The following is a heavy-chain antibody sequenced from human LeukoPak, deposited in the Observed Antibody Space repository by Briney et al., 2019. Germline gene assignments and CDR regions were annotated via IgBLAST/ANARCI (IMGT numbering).Heavy chain of an antibody. CDR3: ARGGCYGSGSYYIRGYYLFDY. V-gene: IGHV4-34*01. J-gene: IGHJ4*02. Sequence: SETLSLTCAVYGGSFSGYYWSWIRQPPGKGLEWIGEIKHSESTNYNPSLKSRVTISVDTSKNQFSLKLSSVTAADTAVYYCARGGCYGSGSYYIRGYYLFDYWGQGTPVTVSS. D-gene: IGHD3-10*01. CDR1: GGSFSGYY. CDR2: IKHSEST.